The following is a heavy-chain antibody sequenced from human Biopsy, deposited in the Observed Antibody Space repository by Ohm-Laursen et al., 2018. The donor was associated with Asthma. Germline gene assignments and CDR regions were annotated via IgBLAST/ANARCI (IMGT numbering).Heavy chain of an antibody. CDR2: IYYSGST. D-gene: IGHD7-27*01. J-gene: IGHJ4*02. CDR1: GGSISSSGYY. Sequence: SQTLSLTCPVSGGSISSSGYYWSWIRQHPGKGLEWIGYIYYSGSTYYNPSLKSRVTISVDTSKNQFSLNLSSVTAADTAAYYCARWGSFGFDYWGQGTLVTVSS. CDR3: ARWGSFGFDY. V-gene: IGHV4-31*03.